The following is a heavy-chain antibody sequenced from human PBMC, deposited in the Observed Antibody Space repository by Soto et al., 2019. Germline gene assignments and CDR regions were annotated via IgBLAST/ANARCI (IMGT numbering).Heavy chain of an antibody. V-gene: IGHV4-39*07. J-gene: IGHJ4*02. CDR1: GGSISSSSYY. D-gene: IGHD6-19*01. Sequence: SETLSLTCTVSGGSISSSSYYWGWIRQPPGKGLEWIGSIYYSGSTYYNPSLKSRVTISVDTSKNQFSLKLSSVTAADTAVYYCARAIAVADHGSFDYWGQGTLVTVSS. CDR2: IYYSGST. CDR3: ARAIAVADHGSFDY.